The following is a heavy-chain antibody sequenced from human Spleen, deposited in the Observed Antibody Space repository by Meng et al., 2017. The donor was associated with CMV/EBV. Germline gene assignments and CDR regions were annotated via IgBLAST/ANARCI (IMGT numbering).Heavy chain of an antibody. J-gene: IGHJ4*02. D-gene: IGHD4-17*01. CDR2: IYYSGST. CDR3: ARFYGDYDY. V-gene: IGHV4-39*07. Sequence: QLQLQEAGQGLVTPSETRFLTCTVSCASISSSSYYWGWIRQPPRKGLEWIGSIYYSGSTYYNPSLKSRVTISVDTSKIQFSLKLSSVTAADTAVYYCARFYGDYDYWGQGTLVTVSS. CDR1: CASISSSSYY.